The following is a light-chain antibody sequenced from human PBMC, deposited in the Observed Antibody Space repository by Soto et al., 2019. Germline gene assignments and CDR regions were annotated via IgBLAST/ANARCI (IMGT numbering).Light chain of an antibody. J-gene: IGKJ4*01. Sequence: DIQLTQSPSFLSASVGDRVTITCRASQGISSYLAWYQQKPGKAPKLLIYAASTLQSGVPSRFSGSGSGTEFTLTISSLQPEDSATYYCQQFYSYPLTFGGGTKVEIK. CDR3: QQFYSYPLT. V-gene: IGKV1-9*01. CDR1: QGISSY. CDR2: AAS.